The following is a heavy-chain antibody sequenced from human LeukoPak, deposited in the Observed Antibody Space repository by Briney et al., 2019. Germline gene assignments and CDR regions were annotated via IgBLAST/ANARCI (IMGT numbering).Heavy chain of an antibody. CDR2: IYSGGST. Sequence: PGGSLRLSCAASGFTVSSNYMSWVRQAPGKGLEWVSVIYSGGSTYYADSVKGRFTISRHNSKNTLYLQMNSLRAEDTAVYYCARGGRLGELSLSHWGQGTLVTVSS. CDR1: GFTVSSNY. CDR3: ARGGRLGELSLSH. V-gene: IGHV3-53*04. D-gene: IGHD3-16*02. J-gene: IGHJ4*02.